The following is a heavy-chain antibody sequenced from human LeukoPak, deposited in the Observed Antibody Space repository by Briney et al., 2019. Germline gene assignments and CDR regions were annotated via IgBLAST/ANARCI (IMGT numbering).Heavy chain of an antibody. CDR2: FDPEDGET. J-gene: IGHJ6*02. CDR1: GYTLTELS. CDR3: ATGWLHGGISYYYGMDV. Sequence: ASVKVSCEVSGYTLTELSMHWVRQAPGKGLEWMGGFDPEDGETIYAQKFQGRVTMTEDTSTDTAYMELSSLRSEDTAVYYCATGWLHGGISYYYGMDVGGQGTTVTVSS. D-gene: IGHD4-23*01. V-gene: IGHV1-24*01.